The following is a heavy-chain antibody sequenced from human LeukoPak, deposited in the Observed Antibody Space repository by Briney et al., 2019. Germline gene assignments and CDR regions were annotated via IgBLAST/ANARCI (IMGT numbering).Heavy chain of an antibody. D-gene: IGHD1-14*01. CDR2: IYYSGST. Sequence: SETLSLTCTVSGGSISSYYWSWIRQPPGKGLEWIGYIYYSGSTNYNPSLKSRVTISVDTSKNQFSLKLSSVTAADTAVYYCARDLGNLFDYWGQGTLVTVSS. CDR3: ARDLGNLFDY. CDR1: GGSISSYY. V-gene: IGHV4-59*01. J-gene: IGHJ4*02.